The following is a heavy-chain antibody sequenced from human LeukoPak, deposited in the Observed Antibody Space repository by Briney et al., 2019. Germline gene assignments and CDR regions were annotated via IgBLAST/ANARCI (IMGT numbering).Heavy chain of an antibody. CDR1: GFTFSSHP. Sequence: GGSLRLSCAASGFTFSSHPMHWVRQAPGKGLEYVSRISSNGGSTYYADSVKGRFVISRDNSDNTMYLQMGSLRTEDMAVYYCARSSGSYGPFEFWGQGALVTVSS. V-gene: IGHV3-64*02. J-gene: IGHJ4*02. CDR2: ISSNGGST. CDR3: ARSSGSYGPFEF. D-gene: IGHD1-26*01.